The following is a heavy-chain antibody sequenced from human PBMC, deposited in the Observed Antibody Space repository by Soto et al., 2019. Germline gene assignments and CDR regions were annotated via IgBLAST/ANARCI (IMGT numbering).Heavy chain of an antibody. J-gene: IGHJ5*02. V-gene: IGHV1-69*02. CDR2: IIPILGIA. CDR1: GGTFSSYT. D-gene: IGHD1-7*01. Sequence: SVKVSCKASGGTFSSYTISWVRQAPGQGLEWMGRIIPILGIANYAQKFQGRVTITADKSTSTAYMELSSLRSEDTAVYYCARGLELELEFDWFDPWGEGTLVTVAS. CDR3: ARGLELELEFDWFDP.